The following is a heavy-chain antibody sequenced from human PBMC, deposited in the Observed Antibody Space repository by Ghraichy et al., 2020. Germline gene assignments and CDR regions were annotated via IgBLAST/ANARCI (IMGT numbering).Heavy chain of an antibody. V-gene: IGHV6-1*01. J-gene: IGHJ4*02. Sequence: SQTLSITCAIFGDSVSSNSAAWSWFRQSPSRGLEWLGRTYYSSRWIIDYAVSVKSRLIINPDTSKNHFSLQLSSVGPEDTAVYYCARRSYSGRRGYFDKWGQGVLVTVSS. CDR2: TYYSSRWII. CDR3: ARRSYSGRRGYFDK. D-gene: IGHD3-10*01. CDR1: GDSVSSNSAA.